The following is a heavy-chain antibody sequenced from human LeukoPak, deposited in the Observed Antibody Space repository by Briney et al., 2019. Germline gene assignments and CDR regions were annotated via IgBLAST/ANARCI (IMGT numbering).Heavy chain of an antibody. D-gene: IGHD6-19*01. J-gene: IGHJ2*01. CDR3: ARDGEQWLYWYFDL. Sequence: SETLSLTCTVSGGSISSYYWSWIRQPAGKGLEWIGRIYTSGSTNYNPSLKSRVTMSVDTSKNQISLKLSSVTAADTAVYYCARDGEQWLYWYFDLWGRGTLVTVSS. CDR2: IYTSGST. CDR1: GGSISSYY. V-gene: IGHV4-4*07.